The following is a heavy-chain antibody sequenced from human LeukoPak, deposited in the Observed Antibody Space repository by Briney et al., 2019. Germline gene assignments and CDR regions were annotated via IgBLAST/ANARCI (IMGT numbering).Heavy chain of an antibody. V-gene: IGHV1-46*01. D-gene: IGHD3-3*01. CDR3: ARDYYDFWSGHNGDAFDI. J-gene: IGHJ3*02. CDR2: INPSGGST. Sequence: ASVKVSCKASGYTFTSYYMHWVRQAPGQGLEWMGIINPSGGSTSYAQKFQGRVTMIRDTSTSTVYMELSSLRSEDTAVYYCARDYYDFWSGHNGDAFDIWGQGTMVTVSS. CDR1: GYTFTSYY.